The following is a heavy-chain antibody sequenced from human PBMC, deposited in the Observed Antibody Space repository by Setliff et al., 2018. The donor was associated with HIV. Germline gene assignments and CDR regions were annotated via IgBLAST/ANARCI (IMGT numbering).Heavy chain of an antibody. J-gene: IGHJ6*02. CDR2: IFRAGNA. CDR1: GGSISSHY. D-gene: IGHD3-10*01. Sequence: SETLSLTCTVSGGSISSHYWSWIRQPAGKGLEWIGRIFRAGNATYNPSLKSRAILSVDTSQNQFSLQLKHVTAADTAIYYCAREQYHFVFDYYYYYGIDVWGQGNTVTVSS. V-gene: IGHV4-4*07. CDR3: AREQYHFVFDYYYYYGIDV.